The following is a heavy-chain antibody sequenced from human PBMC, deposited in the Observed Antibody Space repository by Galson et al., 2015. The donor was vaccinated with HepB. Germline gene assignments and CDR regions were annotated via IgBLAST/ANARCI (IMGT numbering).Heavy chain of an antibody. CDR2: IIPILGIA. D-gene: IGHD3-3*01. J-gene: IGHJ6*02. V-gene: IGHV1-69*02. CDR3: ARVSGYHYYYYGMDV. CDR1: GGTFSSYT. Sequence: SVKVSCKASGGTFSSYTISWVRQAPGQGLEWMGRIIPILGIANYAKKFQGRVTITADKSTSTAYMELSSLRSEDTAVYYCARVSGYHYYYYGMDVWGQGTTVTVSS.